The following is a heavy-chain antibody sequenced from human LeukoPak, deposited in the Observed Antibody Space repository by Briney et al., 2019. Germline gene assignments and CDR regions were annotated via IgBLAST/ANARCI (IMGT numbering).Heavy chain of an antibody. V-gene: IGHV3-30*18. CDR1: GFTFSSYG. CDR2: ISYDGSNK. CDR3: AKLAVADY. J-gene: IGHJ4*02. D-gene: IGHD5-12*01. Sequence: PGGSLRLSCAASGFTFSSYGMHWVRQAPGKGLEWVAVISYDGSNKYYADSVKGRFTISRDNSKNTLYLQMNSLRAEDTAAYYCAKLAVADYWGQGTLVTVSS.